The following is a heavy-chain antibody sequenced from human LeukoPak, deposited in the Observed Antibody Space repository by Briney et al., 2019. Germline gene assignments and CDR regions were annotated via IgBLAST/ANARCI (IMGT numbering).Heavy chain of an antibody. CDR2: ISGSGGST. D-gene: IGHD5-24*01. Sequence: GGSLRLSCAASGFTFSSYSMNWVRQAPGKGLEWVSAISGSGGSTYYADSVKGRFTISRDNSKNTLYLQMNSLRAEDTAVYYCAKDWGDGYTFDYWGQGTLVTVSS. J-gene: IGHJ4*02. CDR3: AKDWGDGYTFDY. V-gene: IGHV3-23*01. CDR1: GFTFSSYS.